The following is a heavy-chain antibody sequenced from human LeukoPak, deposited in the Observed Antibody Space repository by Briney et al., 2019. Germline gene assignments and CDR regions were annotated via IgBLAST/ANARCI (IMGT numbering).Heavy chain of an antibody. J-gene: IGHJ5*02. CDR1: GYTFTGYY. Sequence: ASVKVSCKASGYTFTGYYMHWVRQAPGQGPEWMGWINPNSGGTNYAQKFQGRVTMTRDTSISTAYMELSRLRSDDTAVYYCARERQQLGTNWFDPWGQGTLVTVSS. V-gene: IGHV1-2*02. CDR2: INPNSGGT. CDR3: ARERQQLGTNWFDP. D-gene: IGHD6-13*01.